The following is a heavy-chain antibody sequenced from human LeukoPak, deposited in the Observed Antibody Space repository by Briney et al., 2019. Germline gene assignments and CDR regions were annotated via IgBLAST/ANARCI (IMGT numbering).Heavy chain of an antibody. CDR3: ARGYDFWSGHSSLFDY. V-gene: IGHV1-8*03. CDR1: EYTFSNYE. D-gene: IGHD3-3*01. Sequence: ASVKVSCKASEYTFSNYEINWVRQATGQGLEWMGWMNPNSGNTGYAQKFQGRVTITRDTSISTAYMELSSLRSEDTAVYYCARGYDFWSGHSSLFDYWGQGTLVTVSS. CDR2: MNPNSGNT. J-gene: IGHJ4*02.